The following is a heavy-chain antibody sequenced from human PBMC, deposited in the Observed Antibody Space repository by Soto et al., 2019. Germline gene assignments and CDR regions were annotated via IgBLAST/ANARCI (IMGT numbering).Heavy chain of an antibody. Sequence: SETLSLTCTVSGGSISSGYYYWSWIRQPPGKGLEWIGYIYYSGSTYYNPSLKSRVTISVDTSKNQFSLKLSSVTAADTAVYYCARESIQAYFDYWGQGTLVTVSS. CDR3: ARESIQAYFDY. J-gene: IGHJ4*02. V-gene: IGHV4-30-4*01. CDR1: GGSISSGYYY. CDR2: IYYSGST.